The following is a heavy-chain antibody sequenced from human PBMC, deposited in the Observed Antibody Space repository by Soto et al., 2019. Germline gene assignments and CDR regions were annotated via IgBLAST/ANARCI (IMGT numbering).Heavy chain of an antibody. Sequence: QVQLQESGPGLVKPSETLSLTCTVSGGSISSYYWSWIRQPPGKGLEWIGYIYYSGSTNYNPSLKSRCTISVDTSKNQFSLKLSSVTAADTAVYYCASSITMVRGVTQNDAFDIWGQGTMVTVSS. CDR3: ASSITMVRGVTQNDAFDI. CDR2: IYYSGST. J-gene: IGHJ3*02. V-gene: IGHV4-59*01. CDR1: GGSISSYY. D-gene: IGHD3-10*01.